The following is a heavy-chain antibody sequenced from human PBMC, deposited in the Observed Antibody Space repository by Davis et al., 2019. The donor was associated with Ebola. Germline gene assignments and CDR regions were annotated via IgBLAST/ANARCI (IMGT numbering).Heavy chain of an antibody. CDR2: ISAYNGNT. Sequence: ASVKVSCKASGYTFTSYGISWVRQAPGQGLEWMGWISAYNGNTNYAQKLQGRVTMTTDTSTSTAYMELRSLRSDDTAVYYCARTTHDYSNYGPYLDYWGQGTLVTVSS. V-gene: IGHV1-18*01. J-gene: IGHJ4*02. D-gene: IGHD4-11*01. CDR3: ARTTHDYSNYGPYLDY. CDR1: GYTFTSYG.